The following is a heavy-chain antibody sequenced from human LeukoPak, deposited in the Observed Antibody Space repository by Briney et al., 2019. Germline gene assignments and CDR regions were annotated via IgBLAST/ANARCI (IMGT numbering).Heavy chain of an antibody. V-gene: IGHV3-23*01. CDR1: GFTFSSYA. D-gene: IGHD5-18*01. CDR3: TKGTIWLPFDY. J-gene: IGHJ4*02. CDR2: ISGSGGST. Sequence: PGGSLILSCAASGFTFSSYAMSWVRQAPGKGLEWVSAISGSGGSTYYADSVKGRFTISRDNSKNTLYLQINSLRAEDTAVYYCTKGTIWLPFDYWGQGTLVTVSS.